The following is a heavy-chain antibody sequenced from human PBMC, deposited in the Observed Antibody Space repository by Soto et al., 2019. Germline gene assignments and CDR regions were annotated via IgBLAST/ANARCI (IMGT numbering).Heavy chain of an antibody. CDR2: TGISGRTT. D-gene: IGHD1-20*01. CDR3: ATVHNTSRPFDS. J-gene: IGHJ4*02. Sequence: EVQLLDSGGGLVQPGESLRLSCAASGFTITSSAMSWVRQAPGKGLEWVSTTGISGRTTYYADSVKGRFTVSRDDSKNTLDLKMSSLRAEDTAVYYCATVHNTSRPFDSWGQGTPVTVSS. V-gene: IGHV3-23*01. CDR1: GFTITSSA.